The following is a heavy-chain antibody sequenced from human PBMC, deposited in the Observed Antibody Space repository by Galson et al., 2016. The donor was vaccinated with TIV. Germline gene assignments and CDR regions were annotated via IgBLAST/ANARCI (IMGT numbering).Heavy chain of an antibody. CDR1: GGSISTGSYS. CDR3: ARAYCSESSCYTFYGMDV. CDR2: IYHSGDT. J-gene: IGHJ6*02. Sequence: TLSLTCAVSGGSISTGSYSWNWIRQPPGEGLKWIGYIYHSGDTYYKPSLKSRVTISLDRSKNQFSLTMTSVTAADTAVYYCARAYCSESSCYTFYGMDVWGQGTTVTVSS. V-gene: IGHV4-30-2*01. D-gene: IGHD2-2*02.